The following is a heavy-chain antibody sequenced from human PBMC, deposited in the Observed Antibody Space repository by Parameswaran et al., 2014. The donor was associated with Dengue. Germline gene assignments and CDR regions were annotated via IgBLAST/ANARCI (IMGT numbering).Heavy chain of an antibody. CDR2: INPSGGST. D-gene: IGHD1-20*01. J-gene: IGHJ6*02. Sequence: WVRQAPGQGLEWMGIINPSGGSTSYAQKFQGRVTMTRDTSTSTVYMELSSLRSEDTAVYYCARGDATHLTGPEYGMDVWGQGTTVTVSS. V-gene: IGHV1-46*01. CDR3: ARGDATHLTGPEYGMDV.